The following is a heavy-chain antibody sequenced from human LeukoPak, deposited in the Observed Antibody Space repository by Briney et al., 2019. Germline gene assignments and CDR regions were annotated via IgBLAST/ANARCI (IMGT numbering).Heavy chain of an antibody. CDR3: ARDPSSSCLFDY. CDR2: ISSSSSYI. CDR1: GFTFDDYG. Sequence: GGSLRLSCAASGFTFDDYGMSWVRQAPGKGLEWVSSISSSSSYIYYADSVKGRFTISRDNAKNSLYLQMNSLRAEDTAVYYCARDPSSSCLFDYWGQGTLVTVSS. V-gene: IGHV3-21*01. J-gene: IGHJ4*02. D-gene: IGHD6-13*01.